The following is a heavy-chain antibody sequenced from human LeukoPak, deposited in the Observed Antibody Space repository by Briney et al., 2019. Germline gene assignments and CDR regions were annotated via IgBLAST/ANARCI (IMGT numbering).Heavy chain of an antibody. V-gene: IGHV1-2*02. CDR1: GFTLTGHY. J-gene: IGHJ6*03. CDR2: IKPNSGDT. D-gene: IGHD2-2*01. Sequence: ASVKVSCKASGFTLTGHYMHWVRQDPRQGLQWMGWIKPNSGDTDYAQKFRGRVTMTRDTSISTVYMELSSLRSDDTAVYYCARADSVPAGDYHYWYMDVWGKGTTVTVSS. CDR3: ARADSVPAGDYHYWYMDV.